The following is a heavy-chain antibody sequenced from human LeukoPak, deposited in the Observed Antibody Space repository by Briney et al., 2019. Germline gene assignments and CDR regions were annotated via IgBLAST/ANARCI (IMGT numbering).Heavy chain of an antibody. V-gene: IGHV4-34*01. CDR3: ARGRYLTTSGGAAAGFLDY. Sequence: RASETLSLTCAVSGGSFSGYHWNWIRQSPGKGLEWIGEINHSGSTHYNPSLKSRVTISVDTSQKQFSLRLTSVTAADTAVYYCARGRYLTTSGGAAAGFLDYWGQGSLVTVST. CDR2: INHSGST. J-gene: IGHJ4*02. CDR1: GGSFSGYH. D-gene: IGHD6-13*01.